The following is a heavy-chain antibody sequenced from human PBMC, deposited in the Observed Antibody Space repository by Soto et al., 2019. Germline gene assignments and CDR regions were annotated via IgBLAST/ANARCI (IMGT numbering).Heavy chain of an antibody. CDR1: GYTLTELS. CDR3: ATEYSSSPNDAFDI. V-gene: IGHV1-24*01. D-gene: IGHD6-6*01. CDR2: FDPEDGET. J-gene: IGHJ3*02. Sequence: GASVKVSCKVSGYTLTELSMHWVRQAPGKGLEWMGGFDPEDGETIYAQKFQGRVTMTEDTSTDTAYMELSSLRSEDTAVYYCATEYSSSPNDAFDIWGQGTMVTVSS.